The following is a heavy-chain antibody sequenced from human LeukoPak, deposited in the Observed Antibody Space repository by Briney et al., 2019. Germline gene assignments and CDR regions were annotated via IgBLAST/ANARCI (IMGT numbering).Heavy chain of an antibody. V-gene: IGHV4-39*01. CDR2: IYYTGST. CDR1: GGSISSSSNY. J-gene: IGHJ3*02. Sequence: PSETLSLTCTVSGGSISSSSNYWGWIRQPTGKGLEWIRRIYYTGSTYYNPSLKSRVTTSVDTSKNQFSLKLNSVTAADTAVYYFAILPAFSDYFIYIWGQGTMVTVSS. D-gene: IGHD4-17*01. CDR3: AILPAFSDYFIYI.